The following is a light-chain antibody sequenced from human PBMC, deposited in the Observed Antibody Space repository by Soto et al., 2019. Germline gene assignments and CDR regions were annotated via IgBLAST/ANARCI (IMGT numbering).Light chain of an antibody. J-gene: IGLJ3*02. CDR3: AAWDESLGGHWV. CDR1: RSNMRNNP. Sequence: QSVLTQPPSASATPGQRVTISCSGNRSNMRNNPVSWYQQFPGTAPKLLIYSNSERPSGVPDRFSGSESGTSASLAISGLLSEDEADYYFAAWDESLGGHWVFGGGTQLTVL. V-gene: IGLV1-44*01. CDR2: SNS.